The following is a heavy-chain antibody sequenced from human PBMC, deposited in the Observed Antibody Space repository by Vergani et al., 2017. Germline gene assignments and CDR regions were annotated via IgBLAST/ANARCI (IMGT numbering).Heavy chain of an antibody. CDR2: INHSGST. Sequence: QVQLQQWGAGLLKPSETLSLTCAVYGGSFSGYYWSWIRQPPGKGLEWIGEINHSGSTNYNPSLKSRVTISVDTSKNQFSLKLSSVTAADMAVYYCARGQEYSSWGWFFDLWGQGTLVTVSS. V-gene: IGHV4-34*01. CDR1: GGSFSGYY. J-gene: IGHJ5*02. D-gene: IGHD6-6*01. CDR3: ARGQEYSSWGWFFDL.